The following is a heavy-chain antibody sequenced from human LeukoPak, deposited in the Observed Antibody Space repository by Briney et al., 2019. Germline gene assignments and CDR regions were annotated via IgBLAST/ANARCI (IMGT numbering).Heavy chain of an antibody. D-gene: IGHD1-26*01. Sequence: SETLSLTCTVSGGCISSSSYYWGWIRQPPGKGLEWIGSIYYSGSTYYNPSLKSRVTISVDTSKNQFSLKLSSVTAADTAVYYCARNEEELFDPWGQGTLVTVSS. J-gene: IGHJ5*02. V-gene: IGHV4-39*07. CDR1: GGCISSSSYY. CDR3: ARNEEELFDP. CDR2: IYYSGST.